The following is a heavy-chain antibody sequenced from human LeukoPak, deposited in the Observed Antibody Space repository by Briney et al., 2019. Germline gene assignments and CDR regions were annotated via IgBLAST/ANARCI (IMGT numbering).Heavy chain of an antibody. Sequence: GGALRLSCAASGFSFSTYSMNWVRQAPGKGLEWISSITRSGSSVYYADSVKGRFTISRDNAKNSLYLQMTGLRAEDTAVYYCASFSTSAVIGDYWGQGTLVTVSS. V-gene: IGHV3-21*01. CDR1: GFSFSTYS. CDR3: ASFSTSAVIGDY. J-gene: IGHJ4*02. CDR2: ITRSGSSV. D-gene: IGHD3-10*01.